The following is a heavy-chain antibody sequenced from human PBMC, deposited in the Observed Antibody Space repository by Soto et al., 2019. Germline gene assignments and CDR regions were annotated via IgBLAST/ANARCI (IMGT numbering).Heavy chain of an antibody. Sequence: GGSLRLSCAASGFTFSSYAMSWVRQAPGKGLEWVSAISGSGGSTYYADSVKGRFTISRDNSKNTLYLQMNSLRAEDTAVYYCAKELTDYYDSSGYYPFDYWGQGTLVTVSS. CDR3: AKELTDYYDSSGYYPFDY. CDR1: GFTFSSYA. D-gene: IGHD3-22*01. CDR2: ISGSGGST. V-gene: IGHV3-23*01. J-gene: IGHJ4*02.